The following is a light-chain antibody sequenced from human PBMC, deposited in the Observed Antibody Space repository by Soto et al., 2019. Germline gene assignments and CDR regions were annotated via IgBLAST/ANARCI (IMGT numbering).Light chain of an antibody. V-gene: IGLV2-14*03. J-gene: IGLJ1*01. CDR3: VSFTSSTTYV. Sequence: QSVLTQPASVSASPGQSITISCTGTSSDVGGSNFVSWYQQHPGKPPKLIIYDVATRPSGVSNRFSGSKSGSTASLIISRLQTQDEAAYYCVSFTSSTTYVLGSGTKVTVL. CDR2: DVA. CDR1: SSDVGGSNF.